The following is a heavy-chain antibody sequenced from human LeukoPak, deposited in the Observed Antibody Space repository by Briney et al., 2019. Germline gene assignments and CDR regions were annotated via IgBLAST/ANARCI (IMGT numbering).Heavy chain of an antibody. J-gene: IGHJ4*02. Sequence: GRSLRLSCAASGFTFTNYAMHWVRQAPGKGLEWVAVISSDGSTKYYADSMEGRFTISRDNSKNTLYLQTNSLRAEDTAVYYCAKEWVPGYSYGYDYWGQGTLVTVSS. D-gene: IGHD5-18*01. V-gene: IGHV3-30*04. CDR2: ISSDGSTK. CDR1: GFTFTNYA. CDR3: AKEWVPGYSYGYDY.